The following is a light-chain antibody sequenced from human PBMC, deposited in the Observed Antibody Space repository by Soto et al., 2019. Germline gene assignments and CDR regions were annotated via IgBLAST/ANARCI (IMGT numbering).Light chain of an antibody. Sequence: DIQMTQSPSSLSASVGDRVTITCRASQGISTSLNWYQQKPGKAPKLLIYAASSLQSGVPSRFSGSGSETDFTLTISSLQPEDFATYSCQQSYSTTWTFGQGTKVEIK. J-gene: IGKJ1*01. CDR3: QQSYSTTWT. V-gene: IGKV1-39*01. CDR1: QGISTS. CDR2: AAS.